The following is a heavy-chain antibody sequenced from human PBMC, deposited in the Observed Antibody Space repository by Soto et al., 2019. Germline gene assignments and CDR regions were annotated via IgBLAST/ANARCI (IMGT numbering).Heavy chain of an antibody. J-gene: IGHJ6*03. CDR3: ASAPSLYYYYYMDV. Sequence: QVQLVESGGGVVQPGRSLRLSCAASGFTFSSYGMHWVRQAPGKGLEWVAVIWYDGSNKYYADSVKGRFTISRDNSKNTLYLQMNGLRAEDTAVYYCASAPSLYYYYYMDVWGKGTTVTVSS. D-gene: IGHD2-15*01. CDR2: IWYDGSNK. V-gene: IGHV3-33*01. CDR1: GFTFSSYG.